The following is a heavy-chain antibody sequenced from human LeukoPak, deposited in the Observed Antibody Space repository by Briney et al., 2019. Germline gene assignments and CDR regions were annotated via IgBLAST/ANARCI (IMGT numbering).Heavy chain of an antibody. CDR3: ARVGVLSSSWLLY. V-gene: IGHV3-11*04. Sequence: GGSLRLSCAASGFTFSDYYMSWIRQAPGKGLEWVSSISSGAATIYYADSVKGRFTISRDNAKNSLYLQMNSLRAADTAVYYCARVGVLSSSWLLYWGQGTLVTVSS. D-gene: IGHD6-13*01. J-gene: IGHJ4*02. CDR1: GFTFSDYY. CDR2: ISSGAATI.